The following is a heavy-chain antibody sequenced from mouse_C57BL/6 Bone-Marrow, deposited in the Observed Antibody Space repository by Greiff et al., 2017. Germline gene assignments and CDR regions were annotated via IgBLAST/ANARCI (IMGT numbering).Heavy chain of an antibody. V-gene: IGHV6-3*01. CDR2: IRLKSDNYAT. Sequence: EVQLQESGGGLVQPGGSMKLPCVASGFTFSNYWMNWVRQSPEKGLEWVAQIRLKSDNYATHYAESVKGRFTISRDDSKSSVYLQINNLRAENAGIYYCTAYGSAWFAYWGQGTLVNVSA. CDR3: TAYGSAWFAY. CDR1: GFTFSNYW. D-gene: IGHD1-1*01. J-gene: IGHJ3*01.